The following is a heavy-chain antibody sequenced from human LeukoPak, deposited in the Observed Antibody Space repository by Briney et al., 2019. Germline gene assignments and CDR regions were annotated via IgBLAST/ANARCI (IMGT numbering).Heavy chain of an antibody. D-gene: IGHD6-19*01. CDR1: GFTFSSYE. Sequence: GGSLRLSCAASGFTFSSYEMNWVRQAPGKGLEGVSYSSSSGSTIYYADSVKGRFTITSDNAKNSLYLQMNSLSAEDTAVYYCARLRGWTYGMDVWGQGTTVTVSS. CDR2: SSSSGSTI. V-gene: IGHV3-48*03. J-gene: IGHJ6*02. CDR3: ARLRGWTYGMDV.